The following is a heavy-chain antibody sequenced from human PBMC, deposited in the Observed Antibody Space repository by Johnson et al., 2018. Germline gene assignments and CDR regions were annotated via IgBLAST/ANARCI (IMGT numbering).Heavy chain of an antibody. V-gene: IGHV3-74*01. CDR1: GFTFSGYW. CDR3: ANVPTRRRGYFQH. D-gene: IGHD3-22*01. J-gene: IGHJ1*01. CDR2: INSDGSST. Sequence: VQLQESGGGLVQXGGSLRLSCAASGFTFSGYWMHWVRQAPGKGLVWVSRINSDGSSTNYADSVKGRFTISRDNAKNTLYLQLNSLRVEDTAVYYCANVPTRRRGYFQHWGQGTLVTVSS.